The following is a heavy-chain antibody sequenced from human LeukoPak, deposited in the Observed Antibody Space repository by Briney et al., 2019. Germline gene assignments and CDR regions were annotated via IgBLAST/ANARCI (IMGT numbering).Heavy chain of an antibody. V-gene: IGHV1-2*02. CDR1: GYTFTGHY. J-gene: IGHJ3*02. Sequence: ASVKVSCKASGYTFTGHYMHWVRQAPGQGLEWMGWINPNSGDTNYAQKFQGRVTMTRDTSTGTVYMELSSLRSEDTAMYYCARGRNYYDSSGYYYEGDAFDIWGQGTMVTVSS. D-gene: IGHD3-22*01. CDR3: ARGRNYYDSSGYYYEGDAFDI. CDR2: INPNSGDT.